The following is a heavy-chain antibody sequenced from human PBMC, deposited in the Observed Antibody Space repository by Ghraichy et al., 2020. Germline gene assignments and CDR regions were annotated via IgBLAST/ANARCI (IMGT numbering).Heavy chain of an antibody. CDR2: INGAKTTT. CDR3: ARDNWGSIDY. Sequence: GGSLRLSCAASGFTFSSHWMHWVRQAPGKGLVALSHINGAKTTTTYAESVKGRFTISRDNAKNTLYLQMNSLRAEDTAIYYCARDNWGSIDYWGQGTLVTVSS. CDR1: GFTFSSHW. V-gene: IGHV3-74*03. J-gene: IGHJ4*02. D-gene: IGHD7-27*01.